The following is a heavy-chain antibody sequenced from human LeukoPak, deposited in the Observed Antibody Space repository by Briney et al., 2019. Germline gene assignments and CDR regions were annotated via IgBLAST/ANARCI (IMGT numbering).Heavy chain of an antibody. D-gene: IGHD2-15*01. V-gene: IGHV1-18*03. CDR1: GYTFTSYG. CDR2: ISAYNGNT. Sequence: GASVKVSCKASGYTFTSYGISWVRQAPGQGLAWMGWISAYNGNTYYAPNLQGRVTMTTDTSTSTAYMELRSLRSDDMAVYYCARDNLAAIAGWGLDYWGQGTLVTVSS. J-gene: IGHJ4*02. CDR3: ARDNLAAIAGWGLDY.